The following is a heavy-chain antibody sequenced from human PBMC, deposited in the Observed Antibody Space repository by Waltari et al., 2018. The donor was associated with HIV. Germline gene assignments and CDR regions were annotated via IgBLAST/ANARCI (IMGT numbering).Heavy chain of an antibody. Sequence: QVQLVQSGGEVEKPGASVKVSCKAFGYTFNSYGIIWLRQAPGQGLEWVGWISVFNGDTNYAPKVQDRVTMTADTSTNTAYLDLSNLRSDDTAIYYCARVARWGKGYWFDPWGEGTLVTVSS. D-gene: IGHD1-26*01. J-gene: IGHJ5*02. CDR2: ISVFNGDT. V-gene: IGHV1-18*04. CDR3: ARVARWGKGYWFDP. CDR1: GYTFNSYG.